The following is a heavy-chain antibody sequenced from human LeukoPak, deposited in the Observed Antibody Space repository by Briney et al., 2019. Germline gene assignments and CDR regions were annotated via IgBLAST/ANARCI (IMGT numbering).Heavy chain of an antibody. V-gene: IGHV3-30*18. CDR2: ISYDGNNK. Sequence: GGSLRLSCAASGFTFSRYGMHWVLQAPGKGLEWVAVISYDGNNKYYGDSVKGRFTISRDNSKNTLYLQMNSLRVEDTAVFYCAKDPTAMVTGAFDYWGQGTLVTVSS. J-gene: IGHJ4*02. CDR1: GFTFSRYG. CDR3: AKDPTAMVTGAFDY. D-gene: IGHD5-18*01.